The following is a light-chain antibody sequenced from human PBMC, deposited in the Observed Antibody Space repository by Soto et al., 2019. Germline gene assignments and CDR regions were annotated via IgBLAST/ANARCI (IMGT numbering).Light chain of an antibody. CDR1: SGSIASNY. Sequence: KFMLTQPHSVSESPGKTVTISCTRSSGSIASNYVQWYQQRPGSAPTTVIYEDNQRPSGVPDRFSGSIDSSSNSASLTISGLKTEDEADYYCQSYDSSNRGVFGGGTKVTVL. CDR2: EDN. V-gene: IGLV6-57*04. CDR3: QSYDSSNRGV. J-gene: IGLJ2*01.